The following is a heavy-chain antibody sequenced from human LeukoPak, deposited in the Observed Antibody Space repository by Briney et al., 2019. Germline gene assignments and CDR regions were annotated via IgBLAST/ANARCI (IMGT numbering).Heavy chain of an antibody. D-gene: IGHD3-22*01. CDR3: AKDRAYYSDSSGYYLVRTYDY. CDR1: GFTFSTYA. CDR2: ISGSGGST. J-gene: IGHJ4*02. Sequence: GGTLRLSCAASGFTFSTYAMSWVRQAPGKGLEWVSGISGSGGSTFYADSVKGRFTISRDNSKNTLYLQMNSLRAEDTAVYYCAKDRAYYSDSSGYYLVRTYDYWGQGTLVTVSS. V-gene: IGHV3-23*01.